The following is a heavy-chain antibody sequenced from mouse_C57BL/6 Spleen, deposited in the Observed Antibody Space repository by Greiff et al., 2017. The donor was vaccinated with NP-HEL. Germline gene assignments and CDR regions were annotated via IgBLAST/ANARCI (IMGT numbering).Heavy chain of an antibody. CDR2: IDPEDGDT. D-gene: IGHD1-1*01. J-gene: IGHJ1*03. V-gene: IGHV14-1*01. CDR1: GFNITDYY. CDR3: TTASTVVATDWYFDV. Sequence: VQLKESGAELVRPGASVKLSCTASGFNITDYYMHWVKQRPEQGLEWIGRIDPEDGDTEYAPKFQGKATMTADTSSNTAYLQLSSLTSEDTAVYYCTTASTVVATDWYFDVWGTGTTVTVSS.